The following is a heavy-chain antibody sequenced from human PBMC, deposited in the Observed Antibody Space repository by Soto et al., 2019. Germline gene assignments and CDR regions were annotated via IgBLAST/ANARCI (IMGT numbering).Heavy chain of an antibody. J-gene: IGHJ4*02. Sequence: QVPLVESGGGVVQPGRSLRLSCAASGFTFSSYGMHWVRQAPGKGLEWVAVISYDGSNKYYADSVKGRFTISRDNSKNTLYLQMNSLRAEDTAVYYCASPSYGSGSQYDYWGQGTLVTVSS. V-gene: IGHV3-30*03. CDR2: ISYDGSNK. CDR1: GFTFSSYG. D-gene: IGHD3-10*01. CDR3: ASPSYGSGSQYDY.